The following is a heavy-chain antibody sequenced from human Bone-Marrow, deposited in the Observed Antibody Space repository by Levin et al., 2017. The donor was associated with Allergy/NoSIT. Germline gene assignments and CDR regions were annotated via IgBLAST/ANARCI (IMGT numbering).Heavy chain of an antibody. Sequence: PGGSLRLSCAASGFTFKDYYMSWIRQVPGKGLEWVSYISASGSTKYYADSVKGRFTISRDSSKNSLYLQMNSLRAEDTAVYYCARETCTSTSCEYYYYYYYGLDVWGQGTTVTVSS. CDR3: ARETCTSTSCEYYYYYYYGLDV. CDR2: ISASGSTK. D-gene: IGHD2-2*01. V-gene: IGHV3-11*01. CDR1: GFTFKDYY. J-gene: IGHJ6*02.